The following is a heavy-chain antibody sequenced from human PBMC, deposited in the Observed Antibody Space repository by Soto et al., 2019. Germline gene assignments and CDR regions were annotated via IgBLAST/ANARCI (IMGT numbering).Heavy chain of an antibody. J-gene: IGHJ1*01. D-gene: IGHD4-4*01. CDR1: GFTFRNYW. Sequence: EIQVVEAGGGLVQPGGSLRLSCAASGFTFRNYWMNWARQAPGKGLEWVANIKQDGSEIYYVDAVKGRFTISRDNAENSLYLQMNSLRAEDTAVYYCAIPARGDDYSAWGQGTLVTVSS. CDR3: AIPARGDDYSA. V-gene: IGHV3-7*01. CDR2: IKQDGSEI.